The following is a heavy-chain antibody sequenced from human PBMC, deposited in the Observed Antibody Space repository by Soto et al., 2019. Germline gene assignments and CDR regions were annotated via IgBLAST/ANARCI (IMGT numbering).Heavy chain of an antibody. CDR2: IYWADDH. J-gene: IGHJ4*02. CDR3: AREMYYSTYFDS. D-gene: IGHD3-10*01. V-gene: IGHV2-5*02. Sequence: QITLRESGPALVRPTQTLTLTCTFSGFSLSSNGVGVGWIRQPPGKALEWLALIYWADDHRYSPSLKTRLTITKDTSKNQVVLTMTKLDPVDTATYYCAREMYYSTYFDSWGQGTLVTVSS. CDR1: GFSLSSNGVG.